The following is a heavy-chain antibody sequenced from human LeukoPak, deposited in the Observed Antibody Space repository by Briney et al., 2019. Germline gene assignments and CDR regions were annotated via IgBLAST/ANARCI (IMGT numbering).Heavy chain of an antibody. V-gene: IGHV3-74*01. CDR3: ARDLYYDNSGYYYHDY. CDR2: INTDGSNT. J-gene: IGHJ4*02. CDR1: GFTFSSYW. Sequence: GGSLRLSCAASGFTFSSYWMHWVRHAPGKGLVWVSRINTDGSNTNYADSVKGRFTISRDNAKNTLYLQMNSLRAEDTAVYYCARDLYYDNSGYYYHDYWGQGTLVTVSS. D-gene: IGHD3-22*01.